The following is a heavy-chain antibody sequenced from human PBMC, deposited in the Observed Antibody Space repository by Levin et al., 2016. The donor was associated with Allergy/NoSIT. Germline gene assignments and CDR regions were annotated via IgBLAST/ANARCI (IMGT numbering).Heavy chain of an antibody. CDR1: GFTFSSYS. D-gene: IGHD5-18*01. CDR3: ARDQGESPRIQLWFYYYYGMDV. CDR2: ISSSSSTI. J-gene: IGHJ6*02. V-gene: IGHV3-48*04. Sequence: GESLKISCAASGFTFSSYSMNWVRQAPGKGLEWVSYISSSSSTIYYADSVKGRFTISRDNAKNSLYLQMNSLRAEDTAVYYCARDQGESPRIQLWFYYYYGMDVWGQGTTVTVSS.